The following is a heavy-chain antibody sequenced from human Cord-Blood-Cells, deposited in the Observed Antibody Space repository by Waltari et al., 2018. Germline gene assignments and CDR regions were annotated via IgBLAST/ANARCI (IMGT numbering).Heavy chain of an antibody. V-gene: IGHV3-9*03. J-gene: IGHJ4*02. CDR2: ISWNSGSI. D-gene: IGHD6-13*01. CDR1: GFTFDDYA. CDR3: AKGGNSSFDY. Sequence: EVQLVESGGGLVQPGRSLRLSCAASGFTFDDYAMHWVRQAPGKGLEWVSGISWNSGSIGYADSVKGRFTISRDNAKNSLYLQMNSLRAEDMALYYCAKGGNSSFDYWGQGTLVTVSS.